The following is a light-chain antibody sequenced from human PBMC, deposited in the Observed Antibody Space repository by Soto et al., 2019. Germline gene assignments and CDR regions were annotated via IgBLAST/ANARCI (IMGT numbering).Light chain of an antibody. CDR2: DAS. CDR1: QDISNY. CDR3: QQYDNPSLT. V-gene: IGKV1-33*01. J-gene: IGKJ4*01. Sequence: DIQMTQSPSSLSASVGDRVTITCQASQDISNYLNWYQQKPGKAPKLLIYDASNLETGVPSRFSGSGSETAFTFTISSLQPEDIATYYCQQYDNPSLTFGGGTKVEIK.